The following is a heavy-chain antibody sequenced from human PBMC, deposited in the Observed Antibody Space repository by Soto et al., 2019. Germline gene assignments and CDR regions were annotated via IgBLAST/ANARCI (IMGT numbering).Heavy chain of an antibody. CDR1: GFTFSSYA. V-gene: IGHV3-30-3*01. J-gene: IGHJ6*02. CDR2: ISYDGSNK. Sequence: HPGGSLRLSCAASGFTFSSYAMHWVRQAPGKGLEWVAVISYDGSNKYYADSVKGRFTISRDNSKNTLYLQMNSLRAEDTAVYYCARDQIVVVPAAIPWNYYYYGMDVWGQGTTVTV. D-gene: IGHD2-2*01. CDR3: ARDQIVVVPAAIPWNYYYYGMDV.